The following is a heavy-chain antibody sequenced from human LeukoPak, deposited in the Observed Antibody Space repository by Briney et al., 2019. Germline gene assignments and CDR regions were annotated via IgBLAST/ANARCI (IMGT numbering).Heavy chain of an antibody. Sequence: GGSLRLSCTASGFTFGEYAMSWFRQAPGKGLEWVGFIRRKTYGETTEYAASVKGRFTISRDDSDTIAYLQMNSLKIEDTAVYYCTRVATRIVVAPAAKGFDPWGQGTLVTVSS. V-gene: IGHV3-49*03. D-gene: IGHD2-2*01. CDR2: IRRKTYGETT. CDR1: GFTFGEYA. CDR3: TRVATRIVVAPAAKGFDP. J-gene: IGHJ5*02.